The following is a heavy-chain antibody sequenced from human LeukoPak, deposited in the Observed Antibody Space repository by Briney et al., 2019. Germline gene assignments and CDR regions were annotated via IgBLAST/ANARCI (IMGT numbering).Heavy chain of an antibody. CDR1: GFTFSNAW. Sequence: GGSHRLSCAASGFTFSNAWMSWVRQAPGKGREWVGRIKSKTDGGTTDYAAPVKGRFTISRDDSKNTLYLQMNSLKTEDTAVYYCTTDPEWELLRVDYWGQGTLVTVSS. CDR3: TTDPEWELLRVDY. D-gene: IGHD1-26*01. J-gene: IGHJ4*02. CDR2: IKSKTDGGTT. V-gene: IGHV3-15*01.